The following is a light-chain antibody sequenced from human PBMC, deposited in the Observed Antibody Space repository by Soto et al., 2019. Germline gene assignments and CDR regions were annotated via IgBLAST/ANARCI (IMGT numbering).Light chain of an antibody. Sequence: EIVMTQSPATLSVSPGERATLSCRASQNVSSNLAWYQQKPGQPPRLLIYGASTRATGIPARFSGSGSGTEFTLTISSLQSGDFAVYYCQQYNNWPPLTFGGGTKVEIK. J-gene: IGKJ4*01. V-gene: IGKV3-15*01. CDR2: GAS. CDR1: QNVSSN. CDR3: QQYNNWPPLT.